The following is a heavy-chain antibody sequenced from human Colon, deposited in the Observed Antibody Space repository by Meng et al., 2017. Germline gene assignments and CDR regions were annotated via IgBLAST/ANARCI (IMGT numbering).Heavy chain of an antibody. CDR1: GSSVTNHY. V-gene: IGHV4-59*02. CDR2: AYYTGST. D-gene: IGHD1-26*01. Sequence: QVQLQESAPGLVKPSDTLSPTCNVSGSSVTNHYWHWIRQTPGQGLEWIGYAYYTGSTNYNPSLQSRATIFVDTSKNQFSLSLTSVTGADTAVYYCARERVVGFLDSWGQGTLVTVSS. J-gene: IGHJ4*02. CDR3: ARERVVGFLDS.